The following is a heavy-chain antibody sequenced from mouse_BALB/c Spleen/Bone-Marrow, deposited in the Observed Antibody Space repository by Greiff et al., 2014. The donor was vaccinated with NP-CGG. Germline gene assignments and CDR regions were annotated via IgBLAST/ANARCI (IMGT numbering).Heavy chain of an antibody. CDR2: IWADGST. D-gene: IGHD1-2*01. Sequence: QVHVKQSGPGLVAPSQSLSTTCTVSGFSLTSYGVHWVRQPPGKGLEWLGVIWADGSTNYNSALMSRLSISKDNSKSQVFLKMNSLQTDDTAMYYCSRITTATGAMDYWGQGTSVTVSS. J-gene: IGHJ4*01. CDR1: GFSLTSYG. CDR3: SRITTATGAMDY. V-gene: IGHV2-9*02.